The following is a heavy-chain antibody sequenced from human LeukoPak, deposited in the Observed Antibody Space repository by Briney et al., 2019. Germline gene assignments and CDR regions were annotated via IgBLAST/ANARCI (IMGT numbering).Heavy chain of an antibody. Sequence: GASVKVSCKASGGTFSSYAISWVRQAPGQGLEWMGGIIPIFGTANYAQKFQGRVTITADESTSTAYMELSSLRSEDTAMYYCARHYGDYLDYWGQGTLVTVSS. CDR2: IIPIFGTA. CDR3: ARHYGDYLDY. D-gene: IGHD4-17*01. J-gene: IGHJ4*02. CDR1: GGTFSSYA. V-gene: IGHV1-69*13.